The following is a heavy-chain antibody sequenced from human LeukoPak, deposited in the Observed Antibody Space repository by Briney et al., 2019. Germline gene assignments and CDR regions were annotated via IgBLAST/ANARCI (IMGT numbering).Heavy chain of an antibody. CDR1: GGSFSGYY. D-gene: IGHD6-13*01. Sequence: PSETLSLTCAVYGGSFSGYYWSWIRQPPGKGLEWIGKINHSGSTNYNPSLKSRVTISVDTSKNQFSLKLSSVTAADTAVYYCARVRRIAAAGTVYFDYWGQGTLVTVSS. CDR3: ARVRRIAAAGTVYFDY. CDR2: INHSGST. J-gene: IGHJ4*02. V-gene: IGHV4-34*01.